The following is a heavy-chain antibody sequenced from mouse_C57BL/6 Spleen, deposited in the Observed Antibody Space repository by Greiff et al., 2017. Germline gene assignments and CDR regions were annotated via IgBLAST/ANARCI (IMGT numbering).Heavy chain of an antibody. CDR1: GYTFTEYT. V-gene: IGHV1-62-2*01. D-gene: IGHD2-4*01. Sequence: QVHVKQSGAELVKPGASVKLSCKASGYTFTEYTIHWVKQRSGQGLEWIGWFYPGSGSIKYNEKFKDKATLTADKSSSTAYMVLSRLTSEDSAVXFGARHESPPCDCDEGYAMDYWGQGTSVTVSS. CDR3: ARHESPPCDCDEGYAMDY. J-gene: IGHJ4*01. CDR2: FYPGSGSI.